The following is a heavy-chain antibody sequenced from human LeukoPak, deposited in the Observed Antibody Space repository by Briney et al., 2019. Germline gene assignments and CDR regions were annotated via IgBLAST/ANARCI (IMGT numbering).Heavy chain of an antibody. J-gene: IGHJ4*02. CDR1: GFTFSSYT. CDR3: ARDGANRGIYFDY. D-gene: IGHD7-27*01. Sequence: GGSLRLSCAASGFTFSSYTMNWVRQSPGKGLEWVSAISGSGDVTYYADSVKGRFTISRDNSKSTLYLQVNSLRAEDTAVYYCARDGANRGIYFDYWGQGTLVTVSS. V-gene: IGHV3-23*01. CDR2: ISGSGDVT.